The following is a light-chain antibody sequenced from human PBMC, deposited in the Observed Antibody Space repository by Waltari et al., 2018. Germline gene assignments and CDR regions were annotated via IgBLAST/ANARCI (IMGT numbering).Light chain of an antibody. J-gene: IGKJ1*01. V-gene: IGKV3-20*01. Sequence: EIVLTQSPGTLPLSPGESATLSCRASQSVTSSHLAWYQQKPGQAPRLLIYGASSRATAIPDRFSGSGSGTDFTLTISRLEAEDFAVYYCQQYGSSPRTFGQGTKVEIK. CDR3: QQYGSSPRT. CDR1: QSVTSSH. CDR2: GAS.